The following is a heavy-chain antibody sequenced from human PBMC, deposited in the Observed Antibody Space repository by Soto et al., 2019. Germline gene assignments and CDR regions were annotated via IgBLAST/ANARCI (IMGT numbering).Heavy chain of an antibody. CDR2: SNHSGST. CDR3: AREEPRNYCDYTSCYLDAFHF. V-gene: IGHV4-34*01. CDR1: GGSFSGYY. J-gene: IGHJ3*01. D-gene: IGHD2-2*01. Sequence: QVQLQQWGAGLLKPSETLSLTCAVYGGSFSGYYWSWIRQPPGKGLEWIGESNHSGSTNYNPSLKSRVTISVDTSKRQFSLELRSVTAADTAVYYCAREEPRNYCDYTSCYLDAFHFWSQGTMVTVSS.